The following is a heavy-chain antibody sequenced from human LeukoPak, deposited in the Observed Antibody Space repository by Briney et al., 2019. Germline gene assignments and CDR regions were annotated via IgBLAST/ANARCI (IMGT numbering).Heavy chain of an antibody. V-gene: IGHV3-69-1*01. CDR3: VRDGFYSDSSGYPFGY. Sequence: GGSLRLFCAASGFTFSTYSMSWVRRAPGKGLEWVSCITSSNYMYYADSVKGRFAISRDNAKNSLFLQMNNLRAEDTAVYYCVRDGFYSDSSGYPFGYWGQGTLVTVSS. CDR2: ITSSNYM. J-gene: IGHJ4*02. CDR1: GFTFSTYS. D-gene: IGHD3-22*01.